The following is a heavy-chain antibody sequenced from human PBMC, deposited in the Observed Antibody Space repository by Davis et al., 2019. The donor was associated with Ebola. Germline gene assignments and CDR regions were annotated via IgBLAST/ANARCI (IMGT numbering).Heavy chain of an antibody. CDR2: IYPGESDT. Sequence: KVSCQASGYTFTQYWIVWVRQMPGKGLGWMGIIYPGESDTRYSPSFRGQVTISADKSMKTAFLQWSSLKASDSGMYYCASLRRTITGMDDAFDIWGQGTMVTVSS. CDR1: GYTFTQYW. V-gene: IGHV5-51*01. D-gene: IGHD2-8*02. CDR3: ASLRRTITGMDDAFDI. J-gene: IGHJ3*02.